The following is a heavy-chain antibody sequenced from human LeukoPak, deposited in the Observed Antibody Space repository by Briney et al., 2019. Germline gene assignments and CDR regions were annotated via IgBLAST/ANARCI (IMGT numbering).Heavy chain of an antibody. Sequence: ASVKVSCKASGYTFTGYYMHWVRQAPGQGLEWMGWINPNSGGTNYAQKFQGRVTMTRDTSISTAYMELSRLRSDDTAVYYCARDQQWLGSSPAFDIWGRGTMVTVSS. CDR1: GYTFTGYY. CDR3: ARDQQWLGSSPAFDI. J-gene: IGHJ3*02. D-gene: IGHD6-19*01. V-gene: IGHV1-2*02. CDR2: INPNSGGT.